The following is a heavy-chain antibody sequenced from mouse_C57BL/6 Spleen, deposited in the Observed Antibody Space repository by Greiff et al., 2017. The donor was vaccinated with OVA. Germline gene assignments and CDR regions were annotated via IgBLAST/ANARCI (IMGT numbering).Heavy chain of an antibody. CDR1: GYTFTSYW. CDR2: IYPGSGST. V-gene: IGHV1-55*01. CDR3: ARGGYGYDGRFAY. J-gene: IGHJ3*01. D-gene: IGHD2-2*01. Sequence: QVQLQQPGAELVKPGASVKMSCKASGYTFTSYWITWVKQRPGQGLEWIGDIYPGSGSTNYNEKFKSKATLTVDTSSSTAYMQLSSLTSEDSAVYYCARGGYGYDGRFAYWGQGTLVTVSA.